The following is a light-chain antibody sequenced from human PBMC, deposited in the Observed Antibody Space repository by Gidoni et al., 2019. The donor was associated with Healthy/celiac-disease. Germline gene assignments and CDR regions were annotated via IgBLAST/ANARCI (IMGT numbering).Light chain of an antibody. J-gene: IGKJ4*01. Sequence: DIQMTQSPSSLSASVGDRVTITCQASPDISNYLHWYQQKPGKAPKLLIYDASNLETGVPSRFSGSGSGTDFTFTISSLQPEDIATYYCQQYDNLPLTVXGXTKVEIK. CDR2: DAS. CDR3: QQYDNLPLT. V-gene: IGKV1-33*01. CDR1: PDISNY.